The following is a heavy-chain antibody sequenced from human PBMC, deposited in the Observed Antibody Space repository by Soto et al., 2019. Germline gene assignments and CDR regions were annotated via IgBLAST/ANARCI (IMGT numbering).Heavy chain of an antibody. CDR2: ISYDGSNK. CDR1: GFTFSSYG. V-gene: IGHV3-30*18. CDR3: AKDIVVVVAVGMGFDY. Sequence: GSLRLSCAASGFTFSSYGMHWVRQAPGKGLEWVAVISYDGSNKYYADSVKGRFTISRDNSKNTLYLQMNSLRAEDTAVYYCAKDIVVVVAVGMGFDYWGQGTLVTVSS. J-gene: IGHJ4*02. D-gene: IGHD2-15*01.